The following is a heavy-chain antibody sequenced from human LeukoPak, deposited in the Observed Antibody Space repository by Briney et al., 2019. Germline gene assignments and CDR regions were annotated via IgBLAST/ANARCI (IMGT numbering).Heavy chain of an antibody. D-gene: IGHD3-10*01. Sequence: PGGSLRLSCAASGFTFSSYSMNWVRQAPGKGLEWVSYISSSSSTIYYADSVKGRFTISRDNAKNSLYLQMNGLRAEDTAVYYCAREPMITMVRGAIEHDAFDIWGQGTMVTVPS. CDR1: GFTFSSYS. V-gene: IGHV3-48*01. CDR2: ISSSSSTI. CDR3: AREPMITMVRGAIEHDAFDI. J-gene: IGHJ3*02.